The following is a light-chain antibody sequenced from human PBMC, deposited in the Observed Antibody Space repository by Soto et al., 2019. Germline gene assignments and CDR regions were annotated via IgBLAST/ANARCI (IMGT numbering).Light chain of an antibody. V-gene: IGLV2-23*02. Sequence: QSVLTQPASVSGSPGQSITISCTGTSSDVGSYNLVSWYQQHPGKAPQLMIYEVSKRPSGVSNRFSGSKSGNTASLTISGLQAEDEADYYCCSYAGSSTSVVFGGGTKVTVL. J-gene: IGLJ2*01. CDR3: CSYAGSSTSVV. CDR2: EVS. CDR1: SSDVGSYNL.